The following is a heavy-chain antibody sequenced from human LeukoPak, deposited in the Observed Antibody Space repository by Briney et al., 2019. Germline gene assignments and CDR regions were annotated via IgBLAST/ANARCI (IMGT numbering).Heavy chain of an antibody. J-gene: IGHJ4*02. CDR3: AKDPRIYDSSGYYLYLGY. Sequence: GGSLRLSCAASGFTFSSYAMSWVRQAPGKGLEWVSAISGSGGSTYYADSVKGRFTISRDNSKNTLYLQMNSLRAEDTAVYYCAKDPRIYDSSGYYLYLGYWGQGTLVTVSS. CDR1: GFTFSSYA. CDR2: ISGSGGST. V-gene: IGHV3-23*01. D-gene: IGHD3-22*01.